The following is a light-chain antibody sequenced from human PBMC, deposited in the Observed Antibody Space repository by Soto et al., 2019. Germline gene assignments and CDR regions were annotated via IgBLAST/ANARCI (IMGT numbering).Light chain of an antibody. CDR3: CSHAGRGSVL. J-gene: IGLJ2*01. Sequence: HSALAQPASVSGSPGQSITISCTGTSSDIGRYNLVSWYQQYPGEAPKLVIYDVTKRPSGVSDRFSASKSGNTASLTISGLQAEDEADYYCCSHAGRGSVLFGGGTKLTVL. CDR1: SSDIGRYNL. V-gene: IGLV2-23*02. CDR2: DVT.